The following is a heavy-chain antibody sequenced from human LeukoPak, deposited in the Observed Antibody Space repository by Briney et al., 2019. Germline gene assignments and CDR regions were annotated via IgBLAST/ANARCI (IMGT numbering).Heavy chain of an antibody. J-gene: IGHJ3*02. CDR3: AKDLYSGYLGAFGI. CDR2: ISYDGSNK. D-gene: IGHD5-12*01. CDR1: GFTFSSYG. V-gene: IGHV3-30*18. Sequence: GRSLRLSCAASGFTFSSYGMHWVRQAPGKGLEWVAVISYDGSNKYYADSVKGRFTISRDNSKNTLYLQMNSLRAEDTAVYYCAKDLYSGYLGAFGIWGQGTMVTVSS.